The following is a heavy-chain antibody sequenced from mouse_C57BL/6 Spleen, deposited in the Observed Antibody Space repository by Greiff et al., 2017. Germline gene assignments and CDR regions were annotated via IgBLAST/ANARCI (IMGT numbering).Heavy chain of an antibody. J-gene: IGHJ1*03. Sequence: EVQVVESEGGLVQPGSSMKLSCTASGFTFSDYYMAWVRQVPEKGLEWVANINYDGSSTYYLDSLKSRFIISRDNAKNILYLQMSSLKSEDTATYYCAREKGYYYGSSRYFDVWGTGTTVTVSS. V-gene: IGHV5-16*01. D-gene: IGHD1-1*01. CDR3: AREKGYYYGSSRYFDV. CDR2: INYDGSST. CDR1: GFTFSDYY.